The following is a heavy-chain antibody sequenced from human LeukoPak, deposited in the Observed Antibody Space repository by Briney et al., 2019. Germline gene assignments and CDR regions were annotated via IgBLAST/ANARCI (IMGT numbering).Heavy chain of an antibody. CDR3: ARVTGYVIEDNFDY. Sequence: TSETLSLTCTVSGGSISSYYWSWIRQPPGKGLEWIGYIYYSGSTNYNPSLKSRVTISVDTSKNQFSLKLRSVTAADTAVYYCARVTGYVIEDNFDYWGQGTLVTVSS. V-gene: IGHV4-59*01. CDR1: GGSISSYY. D-gene: IGHD2-15*01. J-gene: IGHJ4*02. CDR2: IYYSGST.